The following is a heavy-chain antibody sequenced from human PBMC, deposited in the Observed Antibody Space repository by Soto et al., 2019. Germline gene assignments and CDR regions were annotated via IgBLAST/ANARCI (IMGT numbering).Heavy chain of an antibody. Sequence: SDTLSLTCTVSGGSISSHHWSWIRQPPGKGLEWIGYIYYSGSPNYNPSLKSRVTISVDTSKNQFSLKLSSVTAADTAVYYCARTLPNRQLFDSWSQGTLVTVS. CDR2: IYYSGSP. CDR3: ARTLPNRQLFDS. CDR1: GGSISSHH. V-gene: IGHV4-59*11. J-gene: IGHJ4*02. D-gene: IGHD1-1*01.